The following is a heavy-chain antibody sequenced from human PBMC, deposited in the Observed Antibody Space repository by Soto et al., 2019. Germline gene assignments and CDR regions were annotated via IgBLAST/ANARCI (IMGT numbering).Heavy chain of an antibody. J-gene: IGHJ5*02. CDR3: ARGGGPTEVFWFDP. CDR2: RYSSGST. D-gene: IGHD1-20*01. CDR1: GGSINSGNYY. Sequence: QVQLQESGPGLVKPSQTLALTCTVSGGSINSGNYYWSWIRQFPGKGLEWIGYRYSSGSTYYNPSLKSRLTISLDRSTNQFSLNLTSVTAADTAVYYCARGGGPTEVFWFDPWGQGTLVTVS. V-gene: IGHV4-31*03.